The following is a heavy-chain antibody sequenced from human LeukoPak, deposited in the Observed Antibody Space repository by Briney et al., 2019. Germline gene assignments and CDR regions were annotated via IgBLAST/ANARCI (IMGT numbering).Heavy chain of an antibody. V-gene: IGHV1-18*01. J-gene: IGHJ4*02. CDR1: GYTFTSYG. CDR2: ISAYNGNT. D-gene: IGHD3-10*01. CDR3: ARDRWFGELLSIRTNDY. Sequence: ASVKVSCKASGYTFTSYGISWVRQAPGQGLEWVGWISAYNGNTNYAQKLQGRVTMTTDTPTSTAYMELRSLRSDDTAVYYCARDRWFGELLSIRTNDYWGQGTLVTVSS.